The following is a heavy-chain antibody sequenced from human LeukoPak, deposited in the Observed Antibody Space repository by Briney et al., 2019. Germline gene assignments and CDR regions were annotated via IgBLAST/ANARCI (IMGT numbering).Heavy chain of an antibody. V-gene: IGHV4-39*07. CDR3: ARDEDGSGSYRFYYYYGMDV. CDR1: GGSISSSSYY. D-gene: IGHD3-10*01. Sequence: SETLSLTCTVSGGSISSSSYYWGWIRQPPGKGLEWIGSIYYSGSTYYNPSLKSRVTISVDTSKNQFSLKLSSVTAADTAVYYCARDEDGSGSYRFYYYYGMDVWGQGTTVTVSS. J-gene: IGHJ6*02. CDR2: IYYSGST.